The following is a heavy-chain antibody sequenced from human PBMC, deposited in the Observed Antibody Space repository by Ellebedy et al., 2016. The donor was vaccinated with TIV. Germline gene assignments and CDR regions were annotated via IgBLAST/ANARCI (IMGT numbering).Heavy chain of an antibody. J-gene: IGHJ6*02. CDR2: ISHDEENI. D-gene: IGHD6-13*01. CDR1: GFTFSVNG. CDR3: AKDRGSRSSNYVSPMDI. V-gene: IGHV3-30*18. Sequence: PGGSLRLSCKGSGFTFSVNGMHWVRQAPGKGLEWVAFISHDEENILYADSVKGRVTISRDNSERTVHLQMDSLTVEDTGVYYCAKDRGSRSSNYVSPMDIWGQGTTVTASS.